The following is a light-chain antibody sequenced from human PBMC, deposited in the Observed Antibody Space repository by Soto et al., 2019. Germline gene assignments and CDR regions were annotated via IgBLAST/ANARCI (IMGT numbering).Light chain of an antibody. CDR1: QGISNS. V-gene: IGKV1-27*01. Sequence: DMQMTQSPSSLSASVGDRVAITCRASQGISNSLAWYQQKPGKVPKLLISAASTLQSGVPSRFSGSGSGTDFTLTISSLQPEDVATYYCQKYHSAPIAFGGGTKVEIK. CDR2: AAS. J-gene: IGKJ4*01. CDR3: QKYHSAPIA.